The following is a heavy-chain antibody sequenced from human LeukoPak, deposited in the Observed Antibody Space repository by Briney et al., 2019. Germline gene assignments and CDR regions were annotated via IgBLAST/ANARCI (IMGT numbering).Heavy chain of an antibody. D-gene: IGHD2-21*02. J-gene: IGHJ4*02. Sequence: GGSLRLSCAASGFTFSVNSMSWVRQAPGKGLEWVSTISSDSSRTSYSDSVKGRFTISRDDDRHSLYLEMNSLSAEDTAVYYCARGCGDRPPLDYWGQGTLVTVSS. CDR3: ARGCGDRPPLDY. CDR1: GFTFSVNS. CDR2: ISSDSSRT. V-gene: IGHV3-21*01.